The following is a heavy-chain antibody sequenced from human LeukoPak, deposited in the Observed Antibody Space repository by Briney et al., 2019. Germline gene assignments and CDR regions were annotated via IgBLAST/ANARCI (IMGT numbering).Heavy chain of an antibody. CDR1: GITFSSYA. J-gene: IGHJ4*02. CDR3: ANGGRVGYNWSYFDY. V-gene: IGHV3-23*01. D-gene: IGHD5-24*01. Sequence: HPGGSLRLSCAASGITFSSYAMTWVRQAPGKGLEWVSSISGSGGSTYYADSVKGRFTISRDNSKNTLYLQMNSLRAEDTAVYYCANGGRVGYNWSYFDYWGQGTLATVSS. CDR2: ISGSGGST.